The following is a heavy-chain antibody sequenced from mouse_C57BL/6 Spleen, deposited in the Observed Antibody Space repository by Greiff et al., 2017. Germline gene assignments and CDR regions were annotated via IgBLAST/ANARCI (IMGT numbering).Heavy chain of an antibody. D-gene: IGHD1-1*02. CDR3: ARNSDGSAD. CDR1: GYTFTSYW. J-gene: IGHJ3*01. V-gene: IGHV1-69*01. Sequence: VQLQQPGAELVMPGASVKLSCKASGYTFTSYWMPWVKQRPGQGLEWIGEIDPSDSYTNYNQKFKGKSTLTVDKSSSTAYMQLSSLTSEDSAVYYCARNSDGSADWGQGTLVTVSA. CDR2: IDPSDSYT.